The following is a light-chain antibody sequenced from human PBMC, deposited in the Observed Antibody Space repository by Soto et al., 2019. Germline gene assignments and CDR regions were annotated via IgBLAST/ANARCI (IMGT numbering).Light chain of an antibody. CDR1: SSDVGGYNY. Sequence: QSALTQPRSVSGSPGQSVTISCTGTSSDVGGYNYVSWYQQHPGKAPKLMIYDVSKRPSGDPDRFSGSKSGNTASLTISGLQAEDEADYYCCSNAGSYTWVFGGGTKLTVL. V-gene: IGLV2-11*01. CDR3: CSNAGSYTWV. J-gene: IGLJ3*02. CDR2: DVS.